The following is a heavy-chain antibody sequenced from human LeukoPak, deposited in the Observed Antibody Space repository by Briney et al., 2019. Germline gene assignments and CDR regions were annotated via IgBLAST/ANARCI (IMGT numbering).Heavy chain of an antibody. CDR3: AKDGGTYPYFLDV. J-gene: IGHJ6*03. CDR1: GFTFSSYA. D-gene: IGHD1-26*01. Sequence: PGGSLRLSCAASGFTFSSYAMTWVRQAPGKGLQWVSAVSGSGAHTYYADSVKGRFTNSRDNSRDTLYLQMNSLRAEDTAIYICAKDGGTYPYFLDVRGKGTTVIVSS. CDR2: VSGSGAHT. V-gene: IGHV3-23*01.